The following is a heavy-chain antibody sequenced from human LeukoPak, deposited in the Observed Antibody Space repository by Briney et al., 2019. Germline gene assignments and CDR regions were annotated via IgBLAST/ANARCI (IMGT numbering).Heavy chain of an antibody. CDR2: IYPGDSDT. V-gene: IGHV5-51*01. CDR1: GYSITSYW. D-gene: IGHD1-1*01. Sequence: GESLKISCKGSGYSITSYWIGWVLHIPRKRLEWMGIIYPGDSDTRYSPSFQGQVTISADKSISTAYLQWSSLKASDTAMYYCVRGYTFDYWGQGTLVTVSS. J-gene: IGHJ4*02. CDR3: VRGYTFDY.